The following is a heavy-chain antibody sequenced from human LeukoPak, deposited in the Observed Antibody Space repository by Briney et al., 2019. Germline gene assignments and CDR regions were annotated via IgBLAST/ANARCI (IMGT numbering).Heavy chain of an antibody. Sequence: GGSLRLSCTASGVAFSTYWMCWVRQAPGKGLGWVSQINPEGASTTYGDPAKGRFTASRDNAKNALHLQMNSLRVDDTAVYYCARGTAITAGIDFWGQGTLVTVSS. CDR2: INPEGAST. D-gene: IGHD6-19*01. J-gene: IGHJ4*02. CDR1: GVAFSTYW. V-gene: IGHV3-74*01. CDR3: ARGTAITAGIDF.